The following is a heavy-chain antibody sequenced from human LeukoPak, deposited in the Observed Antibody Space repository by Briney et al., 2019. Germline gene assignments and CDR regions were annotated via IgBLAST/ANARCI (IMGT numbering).Heavy chain of an antibody. Sequence: SETLSLTCTVSGGSISSYYWSWIRQPPGKGLEWIGYIYYSGSTNYNPSLKSRVTISVDTSKNQFSLKLSSVTAADTAVYYCARDHGVGYYFDYWGQGTLVTVSS. J-gene: IGHJ4*02. V-gene: IGHV4-59*01. CDR3: ARDHGVGYYFDY. D-gene: IGHD1-26*01. CDR2: IYYSGST. CDR1: GGSISSYY.